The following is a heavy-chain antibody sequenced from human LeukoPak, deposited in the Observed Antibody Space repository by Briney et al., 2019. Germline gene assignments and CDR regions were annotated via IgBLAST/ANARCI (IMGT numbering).Heavy chain of an antibody. Sequence: PGGSLRLSCAASGFTFDAYGMSWVRQVPGKGLEWVAGLNWNGDSTSYADSVKGRFTISRDNAKNSLYLQMNSLRAEETALYYCARAPYSTSTWYDPRFDYWGQGTLVTVSS. CDR2: LNWNGDST. D-gene: IGHD6-13*01. J-gene: IGHJ4*02. CDR3: ARAPYSTSTWYDPRFDY. V-gene: IGHV3-20*04. CDR1: GFTFDAYG.